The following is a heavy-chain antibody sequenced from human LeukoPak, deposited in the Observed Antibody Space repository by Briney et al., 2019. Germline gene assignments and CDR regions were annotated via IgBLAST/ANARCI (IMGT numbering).Heavy chain of an antibody. Sequence: PGGSLRLSCAASGFTFSSYWMHWVRQAPGKGLLWVSRTNSDGRSTSHADSVKGRFTISRDNAKNTLYLQMNSLRAEDTAVYYCARGTGYSVVDYWGQGTLVTVSS. J-gene: IGHJ4*02. CDR1: GFTFSSYW. V-gene: IGHV3-74*01. CDR3: ARGTGYSVVDY. D-gene: IGHD5-18*01. CDR2: TNSDGRST.